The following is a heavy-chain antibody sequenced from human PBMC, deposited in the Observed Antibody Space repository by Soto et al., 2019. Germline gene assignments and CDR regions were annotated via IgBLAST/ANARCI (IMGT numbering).Heavy chain of an antibody. CDR3: ARDLDGYEGGGFDY. CDR1: GGTFSSYA. D-gene: IGHD5-12*01. J-gene: IGHJ4*02. CDR2: IIPIFGTA. Sequence: QVQLVQSGAEVKKPGSSVKVSCKASGGTFSSYAISWVRQAPGQGLEWMGGIIPIFGTANYAQKFQGRVTITAAKSTSPAYMELSSRGSEDTALYYCARDLDGYEGGGFDYWGQGTLVTVSS. V-gene: IGHV1-69*06.